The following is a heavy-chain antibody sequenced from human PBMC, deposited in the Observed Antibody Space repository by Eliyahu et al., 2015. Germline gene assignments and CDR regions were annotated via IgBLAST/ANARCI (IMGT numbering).Heavy chain of an antibody. J-gene: IGHJ4*02. CDR1: GFSFSMFA. Sequence: QVQLVESGGGVVQPGRSLRLSCAASGFSFSMFALHWVRQAPGKGLEWVAVISIDGSRQHYADSVEGRFTISRDKSTNTLYLQMNSLSIEDTAVYYCAREGAGTTWSSFDYWGQGTLVTVSS. V-gene: IGHV3-30*04. D-gene: IGHD1-7*01. CDR3: AREGAGTTWSSFDY. CDR2: ISIDGSRQ.